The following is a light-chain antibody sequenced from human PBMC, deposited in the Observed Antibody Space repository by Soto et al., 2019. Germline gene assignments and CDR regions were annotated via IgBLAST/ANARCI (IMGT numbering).Light chain of an antibody. CDR1: SSNIGAGYD. J-gene: IGLJ1*01. Sequence: QSVLAQPPWVSVAPGQRVTISCTGSSSNIGAGYDVHLYHQLPGTAPKLLIYGNSNRPSGVPDRFSGSKSGTSASLAITGLQAEDEADYYCQSYDSSLSGSGIFGTGTKVTVL. CDR2: GNS. CDR3: QSYDSSLSGSGI. V-gene: IGLV1-40*01.